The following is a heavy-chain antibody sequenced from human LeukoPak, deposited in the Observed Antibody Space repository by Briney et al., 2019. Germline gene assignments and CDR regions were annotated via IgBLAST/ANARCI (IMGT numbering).Heavy chain of an antibody. CDR2: IYYSGST. D-gene: IGHD3-9*01. Sequence: SETLSLTCTVSGGSISSYYWSWIRQPPGKGLEWIGYIYYSGSTNYNPSLKSRVTISVDTSKNQFSLKLSSVTAADTAVYYCARAGYDILTGSHDAFDIWGQGIMVTVSS. CDR3: ARAGYDILTGSHDAFDI. V-gene: IGHV4-59*01. J-gene: IGHJ3*02. CDR1: GGSISSYY.